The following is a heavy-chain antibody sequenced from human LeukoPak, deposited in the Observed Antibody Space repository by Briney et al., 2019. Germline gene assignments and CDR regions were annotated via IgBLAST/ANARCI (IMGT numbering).Heavy chain of an antibody. CDR3: ARPPYSGGWYLMF. CDR1: GFTFGNYW. D-gene: IGHD6-19*01. V-gene: IGHV3-7*01. CDR2: VRQDGSET. Sequence: GGSLRLSCAASGFTFGNYWMSWVRQPPGKGLEWVANVRQDGSETYYVDSVKGRFTISRDNTKNSLYLQMNSLRAEDTAVYYCARPPYSGGWYLMFWGQGTLVTVSS. J-gene: IGHJ4*02.